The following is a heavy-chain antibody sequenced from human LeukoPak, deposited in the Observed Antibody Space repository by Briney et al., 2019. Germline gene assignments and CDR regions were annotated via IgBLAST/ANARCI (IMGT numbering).Heavy chain of an antibody. V-gene: IGHV3-33*08. D-gene: IGHD5-24*01. J-gene: IGHJ6*02. Sequence: GGSLRLSCVASGFTFSDYGIHWVRQAPGRGREWVSGIWYDGSKKFYADSVKGRFTISRNNSKNTLFLEVNRLTVEETAKYYCTRKRGTGNYYFHGIDIWGQGTTVTVSS. CDR2: IWYDGSKK. CDR1: GFTFSDYG. CDR3: TRKRGTGNYYFHGIDI.